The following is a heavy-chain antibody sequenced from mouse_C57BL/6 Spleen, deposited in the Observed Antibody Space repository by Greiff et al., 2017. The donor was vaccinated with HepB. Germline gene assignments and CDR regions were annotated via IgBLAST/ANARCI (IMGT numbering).Heavy chain of an antibody. Sequence: EVKVVESGEGLVKPGGSLKLSCAASGFTFSSYAMSWVRQTPEKRLEWVAYISSGGDYIYYADTVKGRFTISRDNARNTLYLQMSSLKSEDTAMYYCTRATGWYFDVWGTGTTVTVSS. J-gene: IGHJ1*03. V-gene: IGHV5-9-1*02. CDR1: GFTFSSYA. CDR2: ISSGGDYI. CDR3: TRATGWYFDV. D-gene: IGHD4-1*01.